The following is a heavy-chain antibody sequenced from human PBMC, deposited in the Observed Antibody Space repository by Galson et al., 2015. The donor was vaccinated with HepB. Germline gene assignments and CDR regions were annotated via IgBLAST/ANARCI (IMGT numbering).Heavy chain of an antibody. J-gene: IGHJ3*02. CDR3: ARDGYYDSSGSHDAFDI. CDR1: GYTFTGYY. V-gene: IGHV1-2*04. CDR2: INPNSGGT. Sequence: SVKVSCKASGYTFTGYYMHWVRQAPGQGLEWMGWINPNSGGTNYAQKFQGWVTMTRDTSISTAYMELSRLRSDDTAVYYCARDGYYDSSGSHDAFDIWGQGTMVTVSS. D-gene: IGHD3-22*01.